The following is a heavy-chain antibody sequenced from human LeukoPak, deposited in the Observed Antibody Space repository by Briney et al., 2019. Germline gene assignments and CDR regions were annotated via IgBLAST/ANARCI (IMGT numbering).Heavy chain of an antibody. J-gene: IGHJ6*02. CDR3: ARDFYGSGSYSRDYYYYGMDV. V-gene: IGHV1-2*04. CDR2: INPNSGGT. Sequence: ASVKVSCKASGYTFTGYYMHWVRQAPGRGLEWMGWINPNSGGTNYAQKFQGWVTMTRDTSISTAYMELSRLRSDDTAVYYCARDFYGSGSYSRDYYYYGMDVWGQGTTVTVSS. D-gene: IGHD3-10*01. CDR1: GYTFTGYY.